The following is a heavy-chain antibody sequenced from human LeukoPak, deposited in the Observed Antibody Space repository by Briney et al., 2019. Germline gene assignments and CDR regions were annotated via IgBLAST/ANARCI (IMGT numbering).Heavy chain of an antibody. V-gene: IGHV3-15*01. CDR1: GFTFSNAW. D-gene: IGHD3-10*01. J-gene: IGHJ4*02. CDR3: TTDLPWFGELSSGLDY. CDR2: IKSKTDGGTT. Sequence: GGSLRLSCAASGFTFSNAWMSWVRQAPGKGLEWVGRIKSKTDGGTTDYAAPVKGRFTISRDDSKNTLYLQMNSLKTEDTAVYYCTTDLPWFGELSSGLDYWGQGTLVTVSS.